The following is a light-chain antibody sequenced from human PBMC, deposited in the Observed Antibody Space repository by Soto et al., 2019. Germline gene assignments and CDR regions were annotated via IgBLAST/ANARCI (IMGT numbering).Light chain of an antibody. J-gene: IGLJ2*01. CDR3: CSYAGSTILI. CDR1: SSDVGSYNF. Sequence: QSVLTQPASVSGSPGQSITISCTGSSSDVGSYNFVSWYQQHPGKAPKLLIYDASKRPSGVSNRFSGSKSGNTASLTISGLQAEDEADYYCCSYAGSTILIFGGGTKVTVL. CDR2: DAS. V-gene: IGLV2-23*01.